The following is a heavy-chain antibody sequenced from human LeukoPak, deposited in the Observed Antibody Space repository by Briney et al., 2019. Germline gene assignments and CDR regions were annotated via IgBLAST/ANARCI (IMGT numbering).Heavy chain of an antibody. J-gene: IGHJ6*02. Sequence: SETLSLTCAVSGGSISSNNWWGWVRQPPGKGLEWIGEIYHSGSPNYNPSLKSRVTISVDTSKNQFSLKLSSVTAADTAVYYCARDTRITIFGVSYYYYGMDVWGQGTTVTVSS. CDR1: GGSISSNNW. D-gene: IGHD3-3*01. CDR3: ARDTRITIFGVSYYYYGMDV. V-gene: IGHV4-4*02. CDR2: IYHSGSP.